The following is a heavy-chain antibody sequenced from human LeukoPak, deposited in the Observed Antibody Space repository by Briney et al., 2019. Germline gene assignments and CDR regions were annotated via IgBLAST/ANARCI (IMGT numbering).Heavy chain of an antibody. CDR3: ARVQAGKWDFDF. Sequence: GGSLRLSCAASGFTFSSYSMNWVRQAPGKGLEWVSSISSSSSYIYYADSVKGRFTISRDNAKNSLYLQMNSLRAEDTAVYFCARVQAGKWDFDFWGQGTLVTVSS. CDR2: ISSSSSYI. CDR1: GFTFSSYS. J-gene: IGHJ4*02. D-gene: IGHD1-26*01. V-gene: IGHV3-21*01.